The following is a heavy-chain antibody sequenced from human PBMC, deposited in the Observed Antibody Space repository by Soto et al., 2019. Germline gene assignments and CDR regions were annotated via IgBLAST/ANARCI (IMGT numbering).Heavy chain of an antibody. CDR2: ISWNSGSI. CDR1: GFTFDDYA. D-gene: IGHD1-1*01. J-gene: IGHJ3*02. CDR3: AKERGDNEGAFDI. V-gene: IGHV3-9*01. Sequence: GGSLRLSCAASGFTFDDYAMHWVRQAPGKGLEWVSGISWNSGSIGYADSVKGRFTISRDNAKNSLYLQMNSLRAEDTALYYCAKERGDNEGAFDIWGQGTMVTVSS.